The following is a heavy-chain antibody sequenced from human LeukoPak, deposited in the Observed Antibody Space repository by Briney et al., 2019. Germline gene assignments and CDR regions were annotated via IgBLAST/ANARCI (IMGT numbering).Heavy chain of an antibody. J-gene: IGHJ5*02. CDR3: ARVDCSGGSCYYLRNWFDP. CDR2: IKQDGSEK. V-gene: IGHV3-7*01. Sequence: GGSLRLSCAASGFTFSSYWMSWVRQAPGKGVEWVANIKQDGSEKYYVDSVKGRFTISRDNAKNSLYLQMNSLRAEDTAVYYCARVDCSGGSCYYLRNWFDPWGQGTLVTVSS. D-gene: IGHD2-15*01. CDR1: GFTFSSYW.